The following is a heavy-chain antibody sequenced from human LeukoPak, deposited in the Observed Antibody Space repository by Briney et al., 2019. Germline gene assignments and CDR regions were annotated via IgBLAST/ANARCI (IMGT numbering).Heavy chain of an antibody. CDR2: INAGNGNT. CDR3: AIDLYCSGGSCYSGLKYYYYYYGMDV. CDR1: GYTFTSYA. Sequence: ASVKVSCKASGYTFTSYAMHWVRQAPGQRLEWMGWINAGNGNTKYSQKFQGRVTITRDTSASTAYMELSSLRSEDTAAYYCAIDLYCSGGSCYSGLKYYYYYYGMDVWGQGTTVTVSS. J-gene: IGHJ6*02. V-gene: IGHV1-3*01. D-gene: IGHD2-15*01.